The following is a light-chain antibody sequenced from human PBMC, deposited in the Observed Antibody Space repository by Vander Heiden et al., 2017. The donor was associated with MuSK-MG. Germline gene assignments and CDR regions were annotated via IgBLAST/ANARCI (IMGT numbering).Light chain of an antibody. V-gene: IGLV1-51*01. CDR1: SANIEHNY. CDR2: EDN. Sequence: VLTQAPSVSAAACLKVTIPCSGVSANIEHNYVSWYQPSPAPATKLVIYEDNKRRSGIPPRFSAATSGTSATVAITGLQTGDEDDYDCCTCESYLSVNWVFGGGTKLTVL. J-gene: IGLJ3*02. CDR3: CTCESYLSVNWV.